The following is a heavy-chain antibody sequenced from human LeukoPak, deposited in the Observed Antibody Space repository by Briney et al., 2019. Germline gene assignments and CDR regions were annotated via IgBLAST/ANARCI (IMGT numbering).Heavy chain of an antibody. J-gene: IGHJ6*02. CDR1: GFTFSSYA. CDR3: AKGAYGDDYYYYGMDV. CDR2: ISGSGGST. V-gene: IGHV3-23*01. Sequence: GGSLRLSCAASGFTFSSYAMSWVRQAPGKGLEWVSAISGSGGSTYYADSVKGRFTISRGNSKNTLYLQMNSLRAEDTAVYYCAKGAYGDDYYYYGMDVWGQGTTVTVSS. D-gene: IGHD4-17*01.